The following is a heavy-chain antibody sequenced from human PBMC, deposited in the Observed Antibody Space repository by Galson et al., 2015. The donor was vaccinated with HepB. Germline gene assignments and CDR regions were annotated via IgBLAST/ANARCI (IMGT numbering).Heavy chain of an antibody. J-gene: IGHJ4*02. CDR1: GYTFTSYD. V-gene: IGHV1-8*01. CDR2: MNPNSGNT. Sequence: SVKVSCKASGYTFTSYDINWVRQATGQGLEWMGWMNPNSGNTGYAQKFQGRVTMTRNTSISTAYMELSSLRSEDTAVYYCARGSTYYGSGRSLWLYWGQGTLVTVSS. CDR3: ARGSTYYGSGRSLWLY. D-gene: IGHD3-10*01.